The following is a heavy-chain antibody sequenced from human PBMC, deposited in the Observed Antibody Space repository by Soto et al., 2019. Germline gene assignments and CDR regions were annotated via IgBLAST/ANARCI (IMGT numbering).Heavy chain of an antibody. CDR2: IIPIFGTP. CDR1: GGTLSNFD. D-gene: IGHD3-22*01. Sequence: QVQLVQSGAEVKKPGSSVKVSCKTSGGTLSNFDINWVRQAPGQGLEWMGGIIPIFGTPIYAQKFQGRVTITADESTSTAYMALSSLRSEDRAEYYCAGDSSSGWGGYFDYWGQGTLVTVSS. V-gene: IGHV1-69*12. J-gene: IGHJ4*02. CDR3: AGDSSSGWGGYFDY.